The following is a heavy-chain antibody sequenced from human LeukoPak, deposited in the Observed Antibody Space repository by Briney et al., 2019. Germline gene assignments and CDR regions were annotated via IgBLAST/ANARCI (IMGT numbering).Heavy chain of an antibody. Sequence: QPGGSLRLSCAAPGFTFSSYAMPWVRQAPGKGLEWVSVIYSGGSTYYADSVKGRFTISRDNSKNTLYLQMTSLRAEDTAVYYCAREISGSPDYWGQGTLVTVSS. J-gene: IGHJ4*02. CDR3: AREISGSPDY. CDR2: IYSGGST. V-gene: IGHV3-66*01. D-gene: IGHD1-26*01. CDR1: GFTFSSYA.